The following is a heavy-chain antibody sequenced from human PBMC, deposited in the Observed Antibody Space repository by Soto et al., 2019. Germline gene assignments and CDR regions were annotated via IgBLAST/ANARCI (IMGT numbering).Heavy chain of an antibody. D-gene: IGHD1-26*01. J-gene: IGHJ4*02. CDR3: AKKSGRLGATDDAFDY. CDR2: ISGSGGST. Sequence: GGSLRLSCAASGFTFSSYAMSWVRQAPGKGLEWVSAISGSGGSTYYADSVKGRFTISRDNSKNTLYLQMNSLRAEDTAVYYCAKKSGRLGATDDAFDYWGQGTLVTVSS. CDR1: GFTFSSYA. V-gene: IGHV3-23*01.